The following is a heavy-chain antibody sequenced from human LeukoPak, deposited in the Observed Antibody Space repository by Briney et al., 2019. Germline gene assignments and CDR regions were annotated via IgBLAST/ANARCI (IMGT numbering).Heavy chain of an antibody. V-gene: IGHV4-30-2*06. J-gene: IGHJ4*02. CDR2: IWPSGST. CDR3: AREEVGVYYFDY. CDR1: GGSISSGPYF. Sequence: PSETLSLTCSVSGGSISSGPYFWSWIRQSPGQGLEWIGYIWPSGSTNYNPSLSGRVAISLDKSRNHFTLMVTAVTAADTAVYYCAREEVGVYYFDYWGQGTLVTVSS. D-gene: IGHD1-26*01.